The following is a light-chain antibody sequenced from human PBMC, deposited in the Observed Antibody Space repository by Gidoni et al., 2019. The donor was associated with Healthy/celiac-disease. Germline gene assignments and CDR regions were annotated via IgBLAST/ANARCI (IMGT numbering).Light chain of an antibody. J-gene: IGLJ2*01. CDR1: KLGDKS. Sequence: SYELTQPPSVSVSPGQTASIPCSGDKLGDKSACWYQQKPGQSPMLVIYQDSKRPSGIPERFSGSNSGNTATLTISGTQAMDEADYYCQAWDSSLVVFGGGTKLTVL. CDR3: QAWDSSLVV. CDR2: QDS. V-gene: IGLV3-1*01.